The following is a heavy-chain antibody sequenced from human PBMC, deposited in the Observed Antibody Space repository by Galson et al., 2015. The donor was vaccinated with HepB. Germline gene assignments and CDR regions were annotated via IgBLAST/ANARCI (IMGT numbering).Heavy chain of an antibody. CDR1: GYSFKNYG. D-gene: IGHD3/OR15-3a*01. CDR2: IFSYNGNT. J-gene: IGHJ1*01. CDR3: ARARYDVSPPDL. Sequence: SVKVSCKASGYSFKNYGITWVRQAPGQGLEWMGWIFSYNGNTNYGQKFQGRVTMTTDTSTNTAYMELRSLRSDDTAGYYCARARYDVSPPDLWGQGSLVTVSS. V-gene: IGHV1-18*01.